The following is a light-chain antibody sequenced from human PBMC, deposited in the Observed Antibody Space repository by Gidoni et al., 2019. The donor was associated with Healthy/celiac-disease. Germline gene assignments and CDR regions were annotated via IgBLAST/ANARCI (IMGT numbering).Light chain of an antibody. CDR3: QKSGT. Sequence: IVLPQSPVTLSLSPGERATRSCRASQSVSSSYLAWYQQKPGQAHRLLIYGASSRATGITDRLSGSGSGTDFTLTISRLEPEDFAVYYCQKSGTFXQXTKVEIK. V-gene: IGKV3-20*01. J-gene: IGKJ1*01. CDR2: GAS. CDR1: QSVSSSY.